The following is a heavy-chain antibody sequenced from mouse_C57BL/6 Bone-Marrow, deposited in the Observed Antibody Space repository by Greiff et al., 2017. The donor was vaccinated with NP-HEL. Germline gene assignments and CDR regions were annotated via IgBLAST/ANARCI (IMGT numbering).Heavy chain of an antibody. V-gene: IGHV5-4*01. Sequence: EVHLVESGGGLVKPGGSLKLSCAASGFTFSSYAMSWVRQTPEKRLEWVATISDGGSYTYYPDNVKGRFTISRDNAKNNLYLQMSHLKSEDTAMYYCARRDGYDEMDYWGQGTSVTVSS. D-gene: IGHD2-2*01. CDR1: GFTFSSYA. J-gene: IGHJ4*01. CDR3: ARRDGYDEMDY. CDR2: ISDGGSYT.